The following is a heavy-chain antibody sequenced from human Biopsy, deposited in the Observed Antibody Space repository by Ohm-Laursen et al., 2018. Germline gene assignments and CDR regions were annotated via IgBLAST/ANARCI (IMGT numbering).Heavy chain of an antibody. D-gene: IGHD3-22*01. CDR2: IFNSDYT. CDR1: GCSISRGGFF. CDR3: ARSDFCDNNDYFWLDP. J-gene: IGHJ5*02. V-gene: IGHV4-31*01. Sequence: TLSLTCPVSGCSISRGGFFRSCIRQGPGKGLGRGGYIFNSDYTYYNPSLKNLITISGNKSKNQFLLKLNSVTTADNAVDYCARSDFCDNNDYFWLDPWGQGTLVTVSS.